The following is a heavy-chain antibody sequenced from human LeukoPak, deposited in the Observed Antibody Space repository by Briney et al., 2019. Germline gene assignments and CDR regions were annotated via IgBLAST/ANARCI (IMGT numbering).Heavy chain of an antibody. V-gene: IGHV1-18*01. CDR2: ISAYNGNT. CDR1: GYTFTSYG. CDR3: ARGLGDPLITGHYYYYGMDV. D-gene: IGHD3-16*01. J-gene: IGHJ6*02. Sequence: ASVKVSCKASGYTFTSYGISWVRQAPGQGLEWMGWISAYNGNTNYAQKLQGRVTMTTDTSTSTAYMELRSLRSDDTAVYYCARGLGDPLITGHYYYYGMDVWGQGTTVTVSS.